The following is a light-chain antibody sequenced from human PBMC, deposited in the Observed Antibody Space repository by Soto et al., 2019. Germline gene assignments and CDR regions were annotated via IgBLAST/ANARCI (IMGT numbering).Light chain of an antibody. CDR2: EVT. CDR3: SSYTTNSTLV. Sequence: QSALTQPASVSGSPGQSITISCTGTSSDVAGYKYVSWYQQHPGKAPKALIAEVTKRPSGVSDRFSGSKSGNTASLTISGLQAEDEADYYCSSYTTNSTLVFGTGTKLTVL. J-gene: IGLJ1*01. V-gene: IGLV2-14*01. CDR1: SSDVAGYKY.